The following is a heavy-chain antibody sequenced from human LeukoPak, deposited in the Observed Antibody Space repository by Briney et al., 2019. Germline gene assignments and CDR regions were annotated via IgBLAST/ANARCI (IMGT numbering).Heavy chain of an antibody. CDR1: GYTFASYY. V-gene: IGHV1-46*01. J-gene: IGHJ5*02. Sequence: ASVKVSCKAFGYTFASYYITWVRQAPGHGPGWRGGISPSGGSTTYAQKFQGRATPTRDMSTSTDYLELSSLRSEDTAVYYWASDNSVRDEAWWFNPWGQGTLVTVSS. CDR2: ISPSGGST. CDR3: ASDNSVRDEAWWFNP. D-gene: IGHD5-24*01.